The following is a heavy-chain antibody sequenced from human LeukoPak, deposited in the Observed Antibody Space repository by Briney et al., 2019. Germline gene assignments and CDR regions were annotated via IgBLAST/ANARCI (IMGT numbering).Heavy chain of an antibody. J-gene: IGHJ3*02. Sequence: GGSLRLSCAASGFTFSSYAMSWVRQAPGKGLEWVSVIYSGGNTYYSESVTGRFTISRDNSKNTLFLQMDSLRADDTAVYYCARGGRAGWSGSYEDSFDIWGQGTMVTVSS. V-gene: IGHV3-23*03. D-gene: IGHD1-26*01. CDR1: GFTFSSYA. CDR2: IYSGGNT. CDR3: ARGGRAGWSGSYEDSFDI.